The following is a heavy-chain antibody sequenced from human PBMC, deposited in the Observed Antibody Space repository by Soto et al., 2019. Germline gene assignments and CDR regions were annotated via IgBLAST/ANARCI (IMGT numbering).Heavy chain of an antibody. J-gene: IGHJ6*03. CDR1: GGSFSGYY. CDR2: INHSGST. D-gene: IGHD4-4*01. Sequence: QVQLQQWGAGLLKPSETLSLTCAVYGGSFSGYYWSWIRQPPGKGLEWIGEINHSGSTNYNPSLNNRLTISVDASTNQYSLKLSSVTAAETAVYYCARVGVTTEFRYYYYYYYMDVWGKGTTVTVSS. V-gene: IGHV4-34*01. CDR3: ARVGVTTEFRYYYYYYYMDV.